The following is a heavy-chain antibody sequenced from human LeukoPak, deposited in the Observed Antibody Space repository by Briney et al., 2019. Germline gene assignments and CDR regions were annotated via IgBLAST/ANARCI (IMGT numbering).Heavy chain of an antibody. V-gene: IGHV4-59*01. D-gene: IGHD1-14*01. CDR1: GGSISYYY. CDR2: IYYSGST. J-gene: IGHJ5*02. CDR3: ARVLTGKGFDP. Sequence: SETLSLTCTVSGGSISYYYWSWIRQPPGKGLEWIGYIYYSGSTNYNPSLKSRVTISVDTSKNQFSLKLSSVTAADTAVYYCARVLTGKGFDPWGQGTLVTVSS.